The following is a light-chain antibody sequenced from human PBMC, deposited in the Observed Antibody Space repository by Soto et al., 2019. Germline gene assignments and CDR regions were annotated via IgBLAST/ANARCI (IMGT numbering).Light chain of an antibody. CDR1: QFVSSN. CDR2: GAS. CDR3: QQYDNWPLT. V-gene: IGKV3-15*01. Sequence: EIVMTQSPATLSVSPGERATLSCRASQFVSSNLAWYQQKPGQAPRLLIYGASTRATAIPARFGGSGSGTEFTLTVSSLQSEDFAVYYCQQYDNWPLTFGGGTKVEIK. J-gene: IGKJ4*01.